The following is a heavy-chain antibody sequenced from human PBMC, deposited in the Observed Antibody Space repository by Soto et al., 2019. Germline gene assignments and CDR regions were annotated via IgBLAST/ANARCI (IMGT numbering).Heavy chain of an antibody. V-gene: IGHV5-51*01. CDR1: GYTFTRYW. CDR3: ARGTLLTSCGMDI. J-gene: IGHJ6*02. D-gene: IGHD2-8*01. CDR2: IYPSDSDT. Sequence: GESLKISCQGFGYTFTRYWIAWVRQMPDKGLEWMGIIYPSDSDTRYSPSFQGQVTISADKSITTAYLQWTSLKASDTAMYYCARGTLLTSCGMDIWGQGTSVTVSS.